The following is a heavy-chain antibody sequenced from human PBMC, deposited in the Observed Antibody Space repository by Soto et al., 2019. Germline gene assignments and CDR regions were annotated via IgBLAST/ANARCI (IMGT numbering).Heavy chain of an antibody. CDR1: GFSLSTSGMC. V-gene: IGHV2-70*01. Sequence: SGPTLVNPTQTLTLTCTFSGFSLSTSGMCVSLIRQPPGKALEWLALIDWDDDKYYSTSLKTRLTISKDTSKNQVVLTMTNMDPVDTATYYCARIRRYDFWSGYYSGDYYYYGMDVWGQGTTVTVYS. J-gene: IGHJ6*02. D-gene: IGHD3-3*01. CDR2: IDWDDDK. CDR3: ARIRRYDFWSGYYSGDYYYYGMDV.